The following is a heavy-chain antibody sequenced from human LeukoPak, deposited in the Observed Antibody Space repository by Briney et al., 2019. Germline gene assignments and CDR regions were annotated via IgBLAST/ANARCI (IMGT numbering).Heavy chain of an antibody. CDR3: ARERDGRFFDY. V-gene: IGHV3-7*01. J-gene: IGHJ4*02. CDR1: GLTFRSFW. D-gene: IGHD5-24*01. Sequence: GGSLRLSCAVSGLTFRSFWMSWVRQAPGKGLEWVANINQDGSKKYFVDSVRGRFTISRDNSKNSLHLEMNTLGAEDTALYYCARERDGRFFDYWGQGTLVTVSS. CDR2: INQDGSKK.